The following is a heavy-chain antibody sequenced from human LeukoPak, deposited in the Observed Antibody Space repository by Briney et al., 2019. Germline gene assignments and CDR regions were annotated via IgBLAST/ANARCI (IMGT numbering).Heavy chain of an antibody. Sequence: GGSLRLSCAASGFTFSSYAMSWVRQAPGKGLEWVSAIRGSGGSTYYADSVKGRFTISRDNSKNTLYLQMSSLRAEDTAVYYCAKEGYYDSSGYYKLYNFDYWGQGTLVTVSS. V-gene: IGHV3-23*01. CDR2: IRGSGGST. J-gene: IGHJ4*02. D-gene: IGHD3-22*01. CDR3: AKEGYYDSSGYYKLYNFDY. CDR1: GFTFSSYA.